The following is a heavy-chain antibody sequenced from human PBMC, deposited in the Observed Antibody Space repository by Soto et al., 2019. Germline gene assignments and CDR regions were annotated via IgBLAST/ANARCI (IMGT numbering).Heavy chain of an antibody. V-gene: IGHV4-34*01. CDR1: GGSLTGYY. CDR2: VKDGGST. CDR3: ARGQEGIVATH. Sequence: QVQLQQWGAGLLKPSETLSLTCTVNGGSLTGYYWSWIRQPPGKGLEWIGEVKDGGSTNYSPSLRGRVSISEETSKNHFSRRLNSGTAADAAVYFCARGQEGIVATHWDQGALVTVSS. D-gene: IGHD5-12*01. J-gene: IGHJ4*02.